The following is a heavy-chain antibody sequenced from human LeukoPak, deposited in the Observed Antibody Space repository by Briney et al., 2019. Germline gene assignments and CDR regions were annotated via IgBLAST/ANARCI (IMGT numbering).Heavy chain of an antibody. Sequence: GGSLRLSCAASGFTFSSYWMSWVRQAPGKGLEWVANIKQDGSEKYYVDSVKGRFTISRDNAKNSLYLQMNSLRAEDTAVYYCARDHYYDSSGYPTYDYWGQGTLVTVSS. V-gene: IGHV3-7*01. CDR2: IKQDGSEK. D-gene: IGHD3-22*01. CDR1: GFTFSSYW. J-gene: IGHJ4*02. CDR3: ARDHYYDSSGYPTYDY.